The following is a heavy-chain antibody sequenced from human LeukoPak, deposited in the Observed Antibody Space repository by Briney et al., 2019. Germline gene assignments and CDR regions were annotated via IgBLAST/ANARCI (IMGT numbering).Heavy chain of an antibody. J-gene: IGHJ6*02. V-gene: IGHV3-9*01. D-gene: IGHD3-22*01. Sequence: GGSLRLSCAASGFTFDDYAMHWVRQAPGKGLEWVSGISWNSGSIGYADSVKGRFTISRDNAKNSLYLQMNSLRAEDTALYYCAKDINDSKDYYGMDVWGQGTTVTVSS. CDR2: ISWNSGSI. CDR3: AKDINDSKDYYGMDV. CDR1: GFTFDDYA.